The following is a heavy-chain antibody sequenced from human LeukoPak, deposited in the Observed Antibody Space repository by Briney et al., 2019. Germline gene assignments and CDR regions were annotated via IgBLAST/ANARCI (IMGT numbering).Heavy chain of an antibody. CDR2: ISGSGGST. V-gene: IGHV3-23*01. CDR3: AKDQVDIVVLDP. D-gene: IGHD2-15*01. J-gene: IGHJ5*02. Sequence: GGSLRLSXAASGFTFSSYAMSWVRQAPGKGLEWVSAISGSGGSTYYADSVKGRFTISRDNSKNTLYLQMNSLRAEDTAVYYCAKDQVDIVVLDPWGQGTLVTVSS. CDR1: GFTFSSYA.